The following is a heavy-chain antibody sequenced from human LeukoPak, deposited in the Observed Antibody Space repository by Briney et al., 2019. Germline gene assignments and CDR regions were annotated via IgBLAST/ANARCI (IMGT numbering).Heavy chain of an antibody. CDR3: ARVIEYYYDSSGYWTLGDY. CDR1: GYTFTGYY. CDR2: INPNSGGT. Sequence: APVKVSCKASGYTFTGYYMHWVRQAPGQGLEWMGWINPNSGGTNYAQKFQGRVTMTRDTSISTAYMELSRLRSDDTAVYYCARVIEYYYDSSGYWTLGDYWGQGTLVTVSS. J-gene: IGHJ4*02. D-gene: IGHD3-22*01. V-gene: IGHV1-2*02.